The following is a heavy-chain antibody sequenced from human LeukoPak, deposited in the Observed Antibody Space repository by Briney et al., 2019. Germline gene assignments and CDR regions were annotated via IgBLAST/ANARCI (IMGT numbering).Heavy chain of an antibody. CDR3: ARDLVGAETNYYYYGMDV. J-gene: IGHJ6*02. CDR1: GFTFSDYY. Sequence: PGGSLRLSCAASGFTFSDYYMSWNRQAPGKGLEWVSYISSSGSTIYYADSVKGRFTISRDNAKNSLYLQMNSLRAEDTAVYYCARDLVGAETNYYYYGMDVWGQGTTVTVSS. V-gene: IGHV3-11*01. CDR2: ISSSGSTI. D-gene: IGHD1-1*01.